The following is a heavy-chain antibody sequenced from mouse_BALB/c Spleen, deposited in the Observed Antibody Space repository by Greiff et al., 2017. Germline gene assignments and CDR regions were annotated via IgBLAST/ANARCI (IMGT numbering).Heavy chain of an antibody. J-gene: IGHJ1*01. CDR1: GFDFSRYW. D-gene: IGHD2-1*01. V-gene: IGHV4-2*02. CDR3: ARFGNYWYFDV. Sequence: EVMLVESGGGLVQPGGSLNLSCAASGFDFSRYWMSWARQAPGKGQEWIGEINPGSSTINYTPSLKDKFIISRDNAKNTLYLQMSKVRSEDTALYYCARFGNYWYFDVWGAGTTVTVSS. CDR2: INPGSSTI.